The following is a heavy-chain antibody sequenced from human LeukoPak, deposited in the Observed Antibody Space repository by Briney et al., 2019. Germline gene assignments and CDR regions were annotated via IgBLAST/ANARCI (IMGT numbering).Heavy chain of an antibody. CDR3: ARAEGRDGYNFGAFDF. V-gene: IGHV4-31*03. J-gene: IGHJ3*01. CDR1: GGSIRSGDYC. CDR2: IYYSGTT. Sequence: SQTLSLTCSVSGGSIRSGDYCWSWIRQHPGKGLEWMGYIYYSGTTYYNPSLKSRITISIDTSTDQFSLKLSSVTAADTAVYYCARAEGRDGYNFGAFDFWGQGTMVTVSS. D-gene: IGHD5-24*01.